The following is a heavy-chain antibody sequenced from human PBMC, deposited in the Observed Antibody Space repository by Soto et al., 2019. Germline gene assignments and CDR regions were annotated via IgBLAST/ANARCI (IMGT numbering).Heavy chain of an antibody. CDR1: GFTFSSYA. V-gene: IGHV3-23*01. D-gene: IGHD3-22*01. CDR2: ISGSGGSI. J-gene: IGHJ4*02. Sequence: GGSLRLSCAASGFTFSSYAMSWVRQAPGKGLEWVSAISGSGGSIYYADSVKGRFTISRDNSKNTLYLQMNSLRAEDTAVYYCAKSWGSGGYYYGPIDYWGQGTLVTVSS. CDR3: AKSWGSGGYYYGPIDY.